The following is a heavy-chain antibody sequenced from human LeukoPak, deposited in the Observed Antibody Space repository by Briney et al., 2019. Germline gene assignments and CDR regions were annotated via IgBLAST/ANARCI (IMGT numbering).Heavy chain of an antibody. Sequence: GGSLRLSCAASGFTFSNYATSWVRQAPGKGLEWVSPISGINSLTYNAASVKGRLTISTDTYMNTLYLQMNSLRGDDTAVYYCAKGGVTTEPYFDSWGQGTLVTVSS. CDR1: GFTFSNYA. CDR3: AKGGVTTEPYFDS. D-gene: IGHD1-1*01. J-gene: IGHJ4*02. V-gene: IGHV3-23*01. CDR2: ISGINSLT.